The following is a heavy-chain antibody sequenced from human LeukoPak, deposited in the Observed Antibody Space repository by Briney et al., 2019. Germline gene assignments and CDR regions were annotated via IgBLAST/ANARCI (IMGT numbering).Heavy chain of an antibody. CDR1: GLTVSGNC. V-gene: IGHV3-66*01. D-gene: IGHD2-8*01. J-gene: IGHJ4*02. CDR3: ARDAPNDAEAFLDY. CDR2: IFTDDTT. Sequence: GGSLRLSCAASGLTVSGNCMNWVRQAPGKGLEWVSAIFTDDTTYYGDSVKGRFTISRDNSKNTLYLQMNSLRAEDTAVYYCARDAPNDAEAFLDYWGQGTLVSVSS.